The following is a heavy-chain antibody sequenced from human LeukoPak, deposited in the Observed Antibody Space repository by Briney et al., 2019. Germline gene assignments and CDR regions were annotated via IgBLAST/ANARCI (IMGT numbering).Heavy chain of an antibody. Sequence: GGSLRLSCAASGFTFSTYAMSWVRQAPGKGLEWVSAISGSDGSTYYADSVKGRFTISRDNSKNTLYLQMNSLRAEDTAVYYCADSSSWYAFNWFDPWGQGTLVTVSS. CDR1: GFTFSTYA. CDR3: ADSSSWYAFNWFDP. D-gene: IGHD6-13*01. CDR2: ISGSDGST. V-gene: IGHV3-23*01. J-gene: IGHJ5*02.